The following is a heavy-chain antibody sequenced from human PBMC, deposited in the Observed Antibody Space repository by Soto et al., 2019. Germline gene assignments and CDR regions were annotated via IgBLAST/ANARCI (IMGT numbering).Heavy chain of an antibody. CDR2: INPNCGAT. CDR1: GYTFTGYF. CDR3: ARGGGTIIARLP. V-gene: IGHV1-2*02. J-gene: IGHJ5*02. D-gene: IGHD3-3*01. Sequence: GASVKVSCKASGYTFTGYFIHWVRQAPGQGLEWMGYINPNCGATKYAPRFQGRVTMTSDTSIRTAYMDLSSLTSDDTAVYYCARGGGTIIARLPWGSGTLLNV.